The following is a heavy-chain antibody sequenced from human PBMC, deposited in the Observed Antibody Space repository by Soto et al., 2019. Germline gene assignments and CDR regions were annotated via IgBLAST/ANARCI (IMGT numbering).Heavy chain of an antibody. CDR1: GFLFRNYE. D-gene: IGHD3-10*01. J-gene: IGHJ4*02. Sequence: EVRLVESGGDLVKSGGSLRLSCVGSGFLFRNYEMNWVRQAPGKGLEWLAHISTTGGHVSESESVKGRFTIPRDNTKHNLYLQMISLRTEDTGVYYYVSQPHGARSFESWGQGTLVNVSS. CDR2: ISTTGGHV. V-gene: IGHV3-48*03. CDR3: VSQPHGARSFES.